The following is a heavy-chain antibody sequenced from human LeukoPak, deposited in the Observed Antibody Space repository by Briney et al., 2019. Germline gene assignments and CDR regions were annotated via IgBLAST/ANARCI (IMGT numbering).Heavy chain of an antibody. V-gene: IGHV3-48*03. CDR3: AELGITMIGGV. D-gene: IGHD3-10*02. CDR1: RFTFSSYG. CDR2: ISSSGSTI. J-gene: IGHJ6*04. Sequence: GGSLGLSCAASRFTFSSYGMNWVRQAPGKGLEWVSYISSSGSTIYYADSVKGRFTISRDNAKNSLYLQMNSLRAEDTAVYYCAELGITMIGGVWGKGTTVTISS.